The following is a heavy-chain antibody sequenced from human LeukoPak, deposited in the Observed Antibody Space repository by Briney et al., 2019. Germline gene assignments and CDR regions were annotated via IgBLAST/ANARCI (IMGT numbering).Heavy chain of an antibody. CDR1: GYTFTSYY. Sequence: ASVKASCKASGYTFTSYYMHWVRQAPGQGLEWMGIINPSGGSTSYAQKFQGRVTMTRDTSTSTVYMELSSLRSEDTAVYYCARVFLQLWSVGGLDYWGQGTLVTVSA. J-gene: IGHJ4*02. CDR3: ARVFLQLWSVGGLDY. CDR2: INPSGGST. V-gene: IGHV1-46*01. D-gene: IGHD5-18*01.